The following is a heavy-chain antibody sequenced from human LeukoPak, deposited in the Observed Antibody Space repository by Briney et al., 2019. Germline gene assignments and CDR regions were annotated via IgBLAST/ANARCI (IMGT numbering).Heavy chain of an antibody. J-gene: IGHJ6*02. V-gene: IGHV4-59*01. CDR3: ARGLTGYYNYYYGMDV. CDR1: GGSISSYY. Sequence: PSETLSLTCTVSGGSISSYYWSWIRQPPGKGLEWIGYIYYSGSTNYNPSLKSRVTISVDTSKNQFSLKLSSVTAADTAVYYCARGLTGYYNYYYGMDVWGQGTTVTVSS. CDR2: IYYSGST. D-gene: IGHD3-9*01.